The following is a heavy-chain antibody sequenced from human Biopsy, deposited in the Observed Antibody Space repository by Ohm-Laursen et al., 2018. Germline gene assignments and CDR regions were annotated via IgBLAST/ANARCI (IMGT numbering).Heavy chain of an antibody. J-gene: IGHJ2*01. D-gene: IGHD3-22*01. CDR1: GDSISSYY. Sequence: SETLSLTCIVSGDSISSYYWSWIRQPPGKGLQWIGYVYYTGSTDYNPSLQSRVTISVDTSKNHFSLRLRSVTPADTAIYYCARDRGYYSDRTVPRYFDLWGRGTLVTVSS. V-gene: IGHV4-59*01. CDR3: ARDRGYYSDRTVPRYFDL. CDR2: VYYTGST.